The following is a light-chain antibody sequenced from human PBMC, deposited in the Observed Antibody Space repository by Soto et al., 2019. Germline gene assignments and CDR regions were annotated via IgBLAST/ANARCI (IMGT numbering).Light chain of an antibody. Sequence: IVLTHSPATLCSFPGYGVTIYCRASQYINTRLAWYQHRPGQSPRLLIYQTSLRAAGIPARFSASGSGTDFTLTVSDVQPEDFALYYCHQRQSWPRTFGQGTKVDI. CDR3: HQRQSWPRT. CDR1: QYINTR. CDR2: QTS. V-gene: IGKV3-11*01. J-gene: IGKJ1*01.